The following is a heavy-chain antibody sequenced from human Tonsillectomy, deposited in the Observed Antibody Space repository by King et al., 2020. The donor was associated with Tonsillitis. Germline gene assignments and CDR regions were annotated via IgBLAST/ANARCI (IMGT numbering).Heavy chain of an antibody. CDR3: ARTYSGSYYGIFDY. CDR1: GYTFTTYV. D-gene: IGHD1-26*01. CDR2: ISPSNDNT. V-gene: IGHV1-18*01. Sequence: VQLVESGAEVKKPGASVKVSCKASGYTFTTYVITWCRQALGQGLDWMGWISPSNDNTNYAQKPQGRVTMTTDTPTSTAYMELRSLRSDDTAVYYCARTYSGSYYGIFDYWGQGTLVTVSS. J-gene: IGHJ4*02.